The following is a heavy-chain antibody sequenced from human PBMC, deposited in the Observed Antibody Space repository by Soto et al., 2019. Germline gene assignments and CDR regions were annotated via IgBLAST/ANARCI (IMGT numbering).Heavy chain of an antibody. Sequence: GACWKVSGRASGWGCIRYWVGGLRQMTGKGLEWMGIIYPGDSDTRYSPSFQGQVTISADKSISTAYLQWSSLKASDTAMYYCARSPVVAATLNRYSDLSGRGTLVTVPS. CDR2: IYPGDSDT. D-gene: IGHD2-15*01. V-gene: IGHV5-51*03. CDR3: ARSPVVAATLNRYSDL. CDR1: GWGCIRYW. J-gene: IGHJ2*01.